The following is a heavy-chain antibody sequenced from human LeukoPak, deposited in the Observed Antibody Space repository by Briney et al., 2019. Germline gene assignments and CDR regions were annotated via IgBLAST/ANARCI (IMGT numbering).Heavy chain of an antibody. D-gene: IGHD5-12*01. CDR1: GFTFSSYW. V-gene: IGHV3-7*01. CDR3: ATSVGDGYDSH. J-gene: IGHJ4*02. Sequence: GGSLRLSCAASGFTFSSYWMSWVRQAPGKGLEWVANIKQDGSEKYYVDSVKGRFTISRDNAKNSLYLQMNSLRAEGTAVYYCATSVGDGYDSHWGQGPLVTVSS. CDR2: IKQDGSEK.